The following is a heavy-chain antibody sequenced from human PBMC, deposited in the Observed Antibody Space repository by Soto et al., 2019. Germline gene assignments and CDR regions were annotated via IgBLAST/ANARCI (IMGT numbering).Heavy chain of an antibody. D-gene: IGHD5-12*01. CDR2: ISYDGTIK. CDR3: AKGSLPGPVAKDGIVS. CDR1: GFTFSSHG. V-gene: IGHV3-30*18. Sequence: GGSLRLSCAASGFTFSSHGMHWVRQAPGKGLEWVTIISYDGTIKYYRDSVKGRFTIFRDNSKSTLFLQMNSLTVEDTAVYYCAKGSLPGPVAKDGIVSWGQGTLVTVSS. J-gene: IGHJ5*01.